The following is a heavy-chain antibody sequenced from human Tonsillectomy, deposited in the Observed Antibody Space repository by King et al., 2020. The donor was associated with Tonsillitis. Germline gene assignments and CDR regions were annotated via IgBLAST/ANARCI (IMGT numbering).Heavy chain of an antibody. CDR1: GGSISSSSYY. CDR3: ARRGSRDWFDP. CDR2: IYYSGST. Sequence: QLQESGPGLVKPSETLSPTCTVSGGSISSSSYYWGWIRQPPGKGLEWIGSIYYSGSTYYNPSLKSRVTISVDTSKNQFSLKLSSVTAADTAVYYCARRGSRDWFDPWGQGTLVTVSS. J-gene: IGHJ5*02. D-gene: IGHD3-10*01. V-gene: IGHV4-39*07.